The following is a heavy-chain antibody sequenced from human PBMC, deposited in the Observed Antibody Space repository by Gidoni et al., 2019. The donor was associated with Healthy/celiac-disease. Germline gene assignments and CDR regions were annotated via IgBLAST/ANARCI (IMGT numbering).Heavy chain of an antibody. Sequence: ELQLLDPGGGLLQLGRSLSFSCAASGFTFDDFAMHWVRQAPGKGLELVSGISWNSGSIGYADAVKGRFTISRDNAKNSLYLQMNRLRAEDTDLYYCAKGGAYDILTGYPDYWGQGTLVTVSS. CDR3: AKGGAYDILTGYPDY. CDR1: GFTFDDFA. CDR2: ISWNSGSI. J-gene: IGHJ4*02. V-gene: IGHV3-9*01. D-gene: IGHD3-9*01.